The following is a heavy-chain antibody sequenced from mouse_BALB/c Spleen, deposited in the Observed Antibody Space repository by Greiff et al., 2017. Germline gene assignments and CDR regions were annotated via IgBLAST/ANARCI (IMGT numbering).Heavy chain of an antibody. CDR2: IYPGDGDT. J-gene: IGHJ4*01. CDR3: ARDSLRRYAMDY. CDR1: GYAFSSYW. Sequence: VQLQQSGAELVRPGSSVKISCKASGYAFSSYWMNWVKQRPGQGLEWIGQIYPGDGDTNYNGKFKGKATLTADKSSSTAYMQLSSLTSEDSAVYFCARDSLRRYAMDYWGQGTSVTVSS. V-gene: IGHV1-80*01. D-gene: IGHD1-2*01.